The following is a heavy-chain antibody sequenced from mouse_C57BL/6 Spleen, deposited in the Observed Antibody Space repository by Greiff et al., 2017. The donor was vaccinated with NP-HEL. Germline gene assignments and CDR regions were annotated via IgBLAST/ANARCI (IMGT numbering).Heavy chain of an antibody. Sequence: QVQLQQPGTELVKPGASGYTFTSYWMHWVKQRPGQGLEWIGNINPSNGGTNYNEKFKSKATLTVDKSSSTAYMQLSSLTSEDSAVYYCVDGYYAMDYWGQGTSVTVSS. CDR3: VDGYYAMDY. J-gene: IGHJ4*01. CDR1: GYTFTSYW. D-gene: IGHD2-3*01. CDR2: INPSNGGT. V-gene: IGHV1-53*01.